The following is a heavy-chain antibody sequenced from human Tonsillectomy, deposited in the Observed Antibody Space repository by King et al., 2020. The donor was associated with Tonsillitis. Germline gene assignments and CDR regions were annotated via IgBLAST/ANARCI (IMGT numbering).Heavy chain of an antibody. D-gene: IGHD3-22*01. CDR1: GFNFSTYG. CDR2: IRYDGRHK. J-gene: IGHJ1*01. Sequence: QLVQSGGGVVQPGGSLRLSCAASGFNFSTYGMHWVRQAPGKGLEWVAFIRYDGRHKYYADSVRGRFHISRDNSKNTLYVQVNSLRAEDTAVYYCARDAMILGLGYFQHGGQGTLVTVPS. V-gene: IGHV3-30*02. CDR3: ARDAMILGLGYFQH.